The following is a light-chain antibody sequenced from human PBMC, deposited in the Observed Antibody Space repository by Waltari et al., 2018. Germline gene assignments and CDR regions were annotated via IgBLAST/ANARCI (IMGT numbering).Light chain of an antibody. Sequence: ELVLTQSPATLSLSPGEGATLSCRASQSVDSYLAWYQQKPGQAPRLLIYDASKRAAGIPARFSGSGSGTDFTLTISSLEPEDFAVYYCQHRRSWPLTFGQGTRLEIK. CDR1: QSVDSY. J-gene: IGKJ5*01. CDR3: QHRRSWPLT. CDR2: DAS. V-gene: IGKV3-11*01.